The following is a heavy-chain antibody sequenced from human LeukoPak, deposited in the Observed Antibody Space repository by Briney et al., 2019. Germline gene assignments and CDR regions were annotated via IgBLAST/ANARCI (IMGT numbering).Heavy chain of an antibody. CDR2: ISYDGSNK. V-gene: IGHV3-30-3*01. CDR1: GFTFSSYA. Sequence: PGGSLRLSCAASGFTFSSYAMHWVRQAPGKGLEWVAVISYDGSNKYYADSVKGRFTISRDNSKNTLYLQMNSLRAEDTAVYYCARDYYDSSGLISGYFDYWGQGTLVTVSS. CDR3: ARDYYDSSGLISGYFDY. D-gene: IGHD3-22*01. J-gene: IGHJ4*02.